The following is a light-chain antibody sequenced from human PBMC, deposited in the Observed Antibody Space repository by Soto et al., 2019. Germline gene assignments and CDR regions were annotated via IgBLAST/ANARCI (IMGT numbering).Light chain of an antibody. CDR1: QSISTY. V-gene: IGKV1-5*03. J-gene: IGKJ2*01. CDR2: KAS. CDR3: QQYNTYSYT. Sequence: DIQMTQSPSTLSASVGDRVTITCRASQSISTYLAWYQQKPGKAPKLLIYKASSLESGVPSRFSGSGSGTEFTLTISSLHPDDFATYSCQQYNTYSYTYGQGTKLEIK.